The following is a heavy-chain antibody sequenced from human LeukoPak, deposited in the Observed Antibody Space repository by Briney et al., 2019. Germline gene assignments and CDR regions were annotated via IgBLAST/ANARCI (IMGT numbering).Heavy chain of an antibody. V-gene: IGHV4-59*01. CDR2: IFYSGST. J-gene: IGHJ4*02. CDR1: GGSISSYY. Sequence: RTSETLSLTCTVSGGSISSYYWSWIRQPPGKGLEWIGYIFYSGSTNYNPSLKSRITISVDTSKNQFSLKLSSVTAADTAVYYCARASAYLGYDSSLEFDYWGQGTLVTVSS. CDR3: ARASAYLGYDSSLEFDY. D-gene: IGHD3-22*01.